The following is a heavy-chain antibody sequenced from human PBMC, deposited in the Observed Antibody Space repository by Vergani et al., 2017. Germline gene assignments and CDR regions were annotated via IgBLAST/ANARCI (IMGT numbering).Heavy chain of an antibody. J-gene: IGHJ4*02. D-gene: IGHD1-26*01. V-gene: IGHV4-61*02. CDR3: ARAVGATHSPYYFDY. CDR2: IYTSGST. Sequence: QVQLQESGPGLVKPSQTLSLTCTVSGGSISSGSYYWSWIRQPAGKGLEWIGRIYTSGSTNYNPSLKSRVTISVDTSKNQFSLKLSSVTAADTAVYYCARAVGATHSPYYFDYWGQGTLVTVSS. CDR1: GGSISSGSYY.